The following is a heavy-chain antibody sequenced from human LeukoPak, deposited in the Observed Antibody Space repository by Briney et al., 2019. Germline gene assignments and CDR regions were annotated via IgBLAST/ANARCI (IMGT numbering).Heavy chain of an antibody. CDR3: AXDYYGXYAXDY. D-gene: IGHD3-10*01. Sequence: GGSLRLSCAASGFTFTSYSLNWVRQAPGKGLEWVSSISSTSSYIYYADSVKGRFTISRDNAKNSLYLQMYSLRAEDTAVYYCAXDYYGXYAXDYWGQGXXXXXSS. CDR2: ISSTSSYI. J-gene: IGHJ4*02. CDR1: GFTFTSYS. V-gene: IGHV3-21*01.